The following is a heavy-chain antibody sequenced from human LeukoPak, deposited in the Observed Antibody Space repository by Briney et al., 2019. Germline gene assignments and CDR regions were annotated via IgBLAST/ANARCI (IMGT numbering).Heavy chain of an antibody. V-gene: IGHV4-38-2*02. CDR2: IYHSGST. Sequence: PSETLSLTCTVSGYSISSGYYWSWIRQPPGKGLEWIGSIYHSGSTYYNPSLKSRVTISVDTSKNQFSLKLSSVTAADTAVYYCARELNTYYYDSSGYHKNWGQGTLVTVSS. D-gene: IGHD3-22*01. J-gene: IGHJ4*02. CDR3: ARELNTYYYDSSGYHKN. CDR1: GYSISSGYY.